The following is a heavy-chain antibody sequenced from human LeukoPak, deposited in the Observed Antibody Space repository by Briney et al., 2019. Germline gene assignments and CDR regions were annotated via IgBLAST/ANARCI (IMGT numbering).Heavy chain of an antibody. CDR1: GGSFSGYY. D-gene: IGHD1-1*01. Sequence: SETLSLTCAVYGGSFSGYYWSWIRQPPGKGLEWIGEINHSGSTNYNPSLKSRVTISVDTSKNQFSLKMSSVTAEDTAVYYCTITTGTTLGLMDYWGQGTLVTVSS. CDR3: TITTGTTLGLMDY. J-gene: IGHJ4*02. CDR2: INHSGST. V-gene: IGHV4-34*01.